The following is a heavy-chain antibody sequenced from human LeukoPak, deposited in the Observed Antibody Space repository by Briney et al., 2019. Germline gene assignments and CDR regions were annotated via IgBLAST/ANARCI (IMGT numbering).Heavy chain of an antibody. CDR2: IYTRGST. V-gene: IGHV4-4*07. CDR3: AREYSSGWYFKYYFDY. D-gene: IGHD6-19*01. J-gene: IGHJ4*02. Sequence: SETLSLTCTVSGGSISSYYWSWIRQPAGKGLEWIGRIYTRGSTNYNPSLKSRVTMSADTSKNQFSLKLSSVTAADTAVYYCAREYSSGWYFKYYFDYWGQGTLVTVSS. CDR1: GGSISSYY.